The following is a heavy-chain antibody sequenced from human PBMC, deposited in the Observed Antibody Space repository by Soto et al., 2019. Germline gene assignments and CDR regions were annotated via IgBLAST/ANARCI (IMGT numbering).Heavy chain of an antibody. CDR2: TWYEGSNK. J-gene: IGHJ6*02. CDR1: GFTFSSYG. V-gene: IGHV3-33*01. Sequence: QVQLVESGGGVVQPGRSLRLSCVGSGFTFSSYGMQWVRQAPGKGLEWVAVTWYEGSNKFYANSVKGRFTISRDNSRNTLYLQMNSLSVEDTAVYYCARDRITGTTGYYYGMDVWGQGTTVTVSS. CDR3: ARDRITGTTGYYYGMDV. D-gene: IGHD1-7*01.